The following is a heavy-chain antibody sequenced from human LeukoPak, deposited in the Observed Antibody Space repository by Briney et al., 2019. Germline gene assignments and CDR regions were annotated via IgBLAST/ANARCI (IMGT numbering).Heavy chain of an antibody. J-gene: IGHJ4*02. CDR1: EFTFSSHA. CDR3: AKQWLVGS. D-gene: IGHD6-19*01. V-gene: IGHV3-23*01. CDR2: IYEGDGTT. Sequence: GGSLRHSCVASEFTFSSHAMNWVRKAPGKGREWVSSIYEGDGTTHYSDSVKGRFTISRDDSKNTLYLQLNSLRVEDTAVYYCAKQWLVGSWGQGTLVTVSA.